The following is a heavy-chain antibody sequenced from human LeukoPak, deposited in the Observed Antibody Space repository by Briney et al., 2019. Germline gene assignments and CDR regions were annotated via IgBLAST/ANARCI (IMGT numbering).Heavy chain of an antibody. V-gene: IGHV3-23*01. CDR3: ARGGHRSAFFDY. J-gene: IGHJ4*02. D-gene: IGHD3-3*01. CDR2: ISGSGGST. CDR1: GFTFSIYA. Sequence: PGGSLRLSCAASGFTFSIYAMSWVRQAPGQGLEWVSTISGSGGSTYYADSVRGRFTISRDNSTSTPYLQMNSPRAADTAVYYCARGGHRSAFFDYWGQGTLVTVSS.